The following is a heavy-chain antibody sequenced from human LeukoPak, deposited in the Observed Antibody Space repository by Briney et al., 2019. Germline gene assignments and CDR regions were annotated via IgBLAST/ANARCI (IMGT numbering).Heavy chain of an antibody. V-gene: IGHV4-31*03. Sequence: SETLSLTCTVSGGSISSGGYYWSWIRQHPRKGLEWIGYIYYSGSTYYNPSLKSRVTISVDTSKNQFSLKLSSVTAADTAVYYCARDRMRRGYYYDSNYGMDVWGQGTTVTVSS. CDR2: IYYSGST. CDR1: GGSISSGGYY. J-gene: IGHJ6*02. D-gene: IGHD3-22*01. CDR3: ARDRMRRGYYYDSNYGMDV.